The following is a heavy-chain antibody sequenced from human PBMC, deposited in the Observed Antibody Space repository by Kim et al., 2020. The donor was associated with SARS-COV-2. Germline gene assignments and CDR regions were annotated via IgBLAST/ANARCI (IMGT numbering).Heavy chain of an antibody. CDR3: ASEVSMDV. Sequence: GRKTFYVDTAKGRFTIATDNDKNSLYLQMNSLRAEDTAVYYCASEVSMDVWGQGTTVTVSS. CDR2: GRKT. V-gene: IGHV3-7*01. J-gene: IGHJ6*02.